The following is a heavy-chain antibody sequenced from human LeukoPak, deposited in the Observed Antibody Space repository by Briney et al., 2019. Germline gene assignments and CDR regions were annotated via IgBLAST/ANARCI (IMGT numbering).Heavy chain of an antibody. D-gene: IGHD2-15*01. CDR3: ARDRMTPDY. Sequence: GGSLRLSCAASGLTFSSYGMHWVRQAPGKGLEWVSVIYSGGSTYYADSVKGRFTISRDNAKNSLYLQMNSLRAEDTAVYYCARDRMTPDYWGQGTLVTVSS. V-gene: IGHV3-NL1*01. J-gene: IGHJ4*02. CDR2: IYSGGST. CDR1: GLTFSSYG.